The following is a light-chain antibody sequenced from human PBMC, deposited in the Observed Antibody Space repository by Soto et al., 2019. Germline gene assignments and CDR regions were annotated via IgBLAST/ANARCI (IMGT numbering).Light chain of an antibody. CDR3: QQYGRAPLNA. CDR1: QRLSASD. Sequence: TRSPYTVSASVGVRVTITGRASQRLSASDIAWYQQKPGQAPKFLIYGVSSRATGIPDRFSGSGSGTDFTLTISRLEPEDFAVYHCQQYGRAPLNAFSQGTLLEIK. V-gene: IGKV3-20*01. J-gene: IGKJ5*01. CDR2: GVS.